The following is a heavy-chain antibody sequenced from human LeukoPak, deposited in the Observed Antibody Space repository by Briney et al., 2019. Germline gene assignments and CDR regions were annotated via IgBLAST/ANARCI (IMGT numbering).Heavy chain of an antibody. Sequence: PSGTLSLTCAVSGGSIITTNWWSWVRQPPGKGLEWIGEVHLNGATNYNPSLESRVSMSIDKSKNQLSLKLSSVTAADTAVYYCASFTVTKAFDIWGQGTMVTVSS. V-gene: IGHV4-4*02. CDR1: GGSIITTNW. CDR2: VHLNGAT. D-gene: IGHD4-17*01. J-gene: IGHJ3*02. CDR3: ASFTVTKAFDI.